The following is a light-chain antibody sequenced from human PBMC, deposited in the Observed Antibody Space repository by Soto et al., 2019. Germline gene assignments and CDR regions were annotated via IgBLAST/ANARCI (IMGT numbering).Light chain of an antibody. J-gene: IGLJ2*01. V-gene: IGLV2-14*03. Sequence: QSALTQPASVSGSPGQSITISCTGTSSDVGGYNYVSWYQQHTGQAPKLLIYELSDRPSGVANRCSGSRSGNTASLSISGLQPEDGADYSCSSYTSSSLVVFGGGTKLTVL. CDR3: SSYTSSSLVV. CDR2: ELS. CDR1: SSDVGGYNY.